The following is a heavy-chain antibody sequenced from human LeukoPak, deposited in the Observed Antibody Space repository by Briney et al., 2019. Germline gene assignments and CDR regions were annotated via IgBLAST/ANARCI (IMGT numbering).Heavy chain of an antibody. V-gene: IGHV3-7*01. D-gene: IGHD1-26*01. CDR2: IKQDGSEK. J-gene: IGHJ3*02. CDR1: GFTFSSYW. Sequence: PGGSLRLSCAASGFTFSSYWMTWVRQAPGRGLEWVANIKQDGSEKYYVDSVKGRFTISRDNAKNSLYLQMNSLRAEDTAVYYCAREALGLSLVGAHEDAFDIWGQGTMVTVSS. CDR3: AREALGLSLVGAHEDAFDI.